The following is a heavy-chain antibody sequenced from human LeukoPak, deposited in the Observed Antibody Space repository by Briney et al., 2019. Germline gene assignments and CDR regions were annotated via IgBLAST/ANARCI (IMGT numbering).Heavy chain of an antibody. D-gene: IGHD3-22*01. CDR1: GITFSSYA. Sequence: GGSLTLSCAASGITFSSYAMSWVRQAPGKGLEWVSAISGSGSSTYYANSVKGRFTISRDNSENTLYLQLNSLRAEDTAVYYRAKARDLYDSSGYYSFSWYFDLWGRGTLVSVSS. CDR3: AKARDLYDSSGYYSFSWYFDL. V-gene: IGHV3-23*01. CDR2: ISGSGSST. J-gene: IGHJ2*01.